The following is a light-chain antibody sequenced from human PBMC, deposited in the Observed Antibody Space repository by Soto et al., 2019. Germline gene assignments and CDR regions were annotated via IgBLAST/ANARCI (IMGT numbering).Light chain of an antibody. CDR3: QQDESSPLT. J-gene: IGKJ4*01. Sequence: EIVLTQSPDTLSLSPGERATLSCRASQSVSSALLAWYQQKPGQAPRLLIYRASTRATGSPDRFTGSGSGTDFTLTISRLEPEDVAVYYCQQDESSPLTFGGGTKVEIK. CDR2: RAS. V-gene: IGKV3-20*01. CDR1: QSVSSAL.